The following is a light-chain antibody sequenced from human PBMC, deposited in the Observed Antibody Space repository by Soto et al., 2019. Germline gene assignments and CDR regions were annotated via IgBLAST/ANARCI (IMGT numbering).Light chain of an antibody. CDR2: DAS. CDR3: QQYGSSPRT. V-gene: IGKV3D-20*01. J-gene: IGKJ1*01. Sequence: ELVLTQSPATLSLSPGKRATLSCGASQRVSRSSLDWYQHKPGLAPRLLIYDASSRATGIPNRFSGSGSGTDFTLTISRLEPEDFAVYYCQQYGSSPRTFGQGTKVDIK. CDR1: QRVSRSS.